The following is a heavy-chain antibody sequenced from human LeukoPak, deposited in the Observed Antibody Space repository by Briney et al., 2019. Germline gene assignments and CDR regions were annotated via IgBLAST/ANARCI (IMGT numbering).Heavy chain of an antibody. D-gene: IGHD5-24*01. J-gene: IGHJ4*02. CDR1: GYAFTDYY. CDR3: ARDWAGGRDDY. Sequence: ASVKVSCKASGYAFTDYYMHWVRQAPGQGLEWMGWINPNSGGTNYAQKFQGRVTMTTDTSTSTAYMELRSLRSDDTAVYYCARDWAGGRDDYWGQGTLVTVSS. CDR2: INPNSGGT. V-gene: IGHV1-2*02.